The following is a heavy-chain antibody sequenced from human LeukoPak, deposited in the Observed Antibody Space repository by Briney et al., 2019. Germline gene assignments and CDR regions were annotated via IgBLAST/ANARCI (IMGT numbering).Heavy chain of an antibody. CDR3: AGVGYSSGWYSRAFWY. Sequence: ASVKVSCKASGYTFTSYDINWVRQATGQGLEWMGWMNPNSGNTGYAQKFQGRVTITRNTSISTAYMELSSLRSEDTAVYYCAGVGYSSGWYSRAFWYWGQGTLVTVSS. J-gene: IGHJ4*02. CDR2: MNPNSGNT. V-gene: IGHV1-8*01. D-gene: IGHD6-19*01. CDR1: GYTFTSYD.